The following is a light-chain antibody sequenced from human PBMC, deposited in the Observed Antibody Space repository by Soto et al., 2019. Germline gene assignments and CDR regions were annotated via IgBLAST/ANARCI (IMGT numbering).Light chain of an antibody. CDR2: SNN. J-gene: IGLJ2*01. Sequence: QSVLTQPPSASGTPGQRVNISCSGSSSNTGSNTVNWYHQLPGTAPKLLIYSNNQRPSGVPDQFSGSKSGTSASLAISGLQSEDEAEYYCAAWDDSLNGLVFGGGTKLTVL. CDR3: AAWDDSLNGLV. V-gene: IGLV1-44*01. CDR1: SSNTGSNT.